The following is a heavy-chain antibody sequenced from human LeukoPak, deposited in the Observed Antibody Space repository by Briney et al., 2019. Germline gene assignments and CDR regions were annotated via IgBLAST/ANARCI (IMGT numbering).Heavy chain of an antibody. CDR3: AKAASSSWPSYYYGMDV. CDR1: GFIFSSYS. J-gene: IGHJ6*02. CDR2: ITGSGGNT. V-gene: IGHV3-23*01. Sequence: GGSLRLSCAASGFIFSSYSMSWVRQAPGKGLEWVSVITGSGGNTYYADSVKGRFTISKDNSKNTVYLQMSSLRVDDTVVYYCAKAASSSWPSYYYGMDVWGQGTTVTVSS. D-gene: IGHD6-13*01.